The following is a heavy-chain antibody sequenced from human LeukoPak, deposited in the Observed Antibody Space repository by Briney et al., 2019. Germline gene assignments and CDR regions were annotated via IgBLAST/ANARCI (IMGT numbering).Heavy chain of an antibody. J-gene: IGHJ4*02. CDR3: ARGDQTYGDYETIDY. D-gene: IGHD4-17*01. Sequence: SETLSLTCTVSGGSISSYYWSWIRQPPGKGLEWIGYIYYSGSTNYNPSLKSRVTISVDTSKNQFSLKLSSVTAADTAVYYCARGDQTYGDYETIDYWGQGTLVTVSS. CDR2: IYYSGST. CDR1: GGSISSYY. V-gene: IGHV4-59*08.